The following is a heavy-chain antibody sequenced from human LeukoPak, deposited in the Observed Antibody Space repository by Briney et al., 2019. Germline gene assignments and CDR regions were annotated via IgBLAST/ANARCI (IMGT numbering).Heavy chain of an antibody. CDR2: IYPGDSDT. Sequence: AGESLKISCKGSGYSFTSYWIGWVRQMPGKGLEWMGIIYPGDSDTRYSPSFQGQVTISADKSISTAYLQWSSLKASDTAMYYCARGYCSGGSCYPSDYWGQGTLVTVSS. CDR3: ARGYCSGGSCYPSDY. D-gene: IGHD2-15*01. V-gene: IGHV5-51*01. J-gene: IGHJ4*02. CDR1: GYSFTSYW.